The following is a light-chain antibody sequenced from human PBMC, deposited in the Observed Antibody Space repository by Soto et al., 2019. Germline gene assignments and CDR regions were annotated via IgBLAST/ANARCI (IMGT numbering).Light chain of an antibody. Sequence: QSALTQPASVSGSPGQSITISCTGTSNYVGIYNYVSWYQQHPGKAPQLMIYEVTNRPSGVSDRFSGSKSDNTASLTISGLQAEDEADYYCSSYTISSTWVFGGGTKLTVL. CDR1: SNYVGIYNY. J-gene: IGLJ3*02. CDR3: SSYTISSTWV. V-gene: IGLV2-14*01. CDR2: EVT.